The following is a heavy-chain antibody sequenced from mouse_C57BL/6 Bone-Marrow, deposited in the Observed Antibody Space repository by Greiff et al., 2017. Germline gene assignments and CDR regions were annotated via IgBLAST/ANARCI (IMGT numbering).Heavy chain of an antibody. J-gene: IGHJ4*01. D-gene: IGHD1-1*02. CDR2: IYPGDGDT. CDR3: FAYRGIWY. Sequence: QVQLQQSVAELVKPGASVKISCTASGYAFSSTWMNWVKQRPGKGLEWIGQIYPGDGDTNYNGKFKGKATLTADKSSSAAYMQLSSLTSEDSAFYFCFAYRGIWYWGQGTSVTVSS. V-gene: IGHV1-80*01. CDR1: GYAFSSTW.